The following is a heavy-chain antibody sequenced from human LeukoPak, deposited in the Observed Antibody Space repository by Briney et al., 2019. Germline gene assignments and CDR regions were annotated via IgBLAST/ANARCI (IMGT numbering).Heavy chain of an antibody. CDR2: IYYSGST. J-gene: IGHJ3*02. CDR3: ARSMIEGAHGGAFDI. Sequence: SETLSLTCTVSGGYISSYYWSWIRQPPGKGLEWIGYIYYSGSTNYNPSLKSRVTISVDTSKNQFSLKLSSVTAADTAVYYCARSMIEGAHGGAFDIWGQGTMVTVSS. CDR1: GGYISSYY. V-gene: IGHV4-59*01. D-gene: IGHD1-26*01.